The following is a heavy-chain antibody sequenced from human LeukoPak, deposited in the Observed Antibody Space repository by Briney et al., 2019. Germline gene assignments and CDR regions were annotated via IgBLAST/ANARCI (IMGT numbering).Heavy chain of an antibody. V-gene: IGHV3-74*01. CDR2: INSDGSWT. Sequence: PAGGSLRLSCAASGNYWMHWVRQAPGKGLVWVSHINSDGSWTGYADSVKGRFTISKDNAKNTVYLQMNSLRAEDTAVYYCAKGLGGLFDYWGQGTLVTVSS. CDR1: GNYW. D-gene: IGHD4-23*01. CDR3: AKGLGGLFDY. J-gene: IGHJ4*02.